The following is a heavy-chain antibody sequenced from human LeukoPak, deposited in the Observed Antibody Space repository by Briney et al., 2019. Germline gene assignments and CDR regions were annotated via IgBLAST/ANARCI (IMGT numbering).Heavy chain of an antibody. V-gene: IGHV3-53*05. CDR3: AKSDSGSYWDFLSDY. J-gene: IGHJ4*02. Sequence: GGSLRLSCAASGFTVSSNYMSWVRQAPGKGLEWVSVIYSGGSTYYADSVKGRFTISRDNSKNTLYLQMNSLRAEDTAVYYCAKSDSGSYWDFLSDYWGQGTLVTVSS. D-gene: IGHD1-26*01. CDR2: IYSGGST. CDR1: GFTVSSNY.